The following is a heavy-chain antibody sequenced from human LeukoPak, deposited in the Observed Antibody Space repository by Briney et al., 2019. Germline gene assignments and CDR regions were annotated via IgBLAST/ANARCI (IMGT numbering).Heavy chain of an antibody. CDR3: ARHASTHYFDS. CDR2: IWFDGSGT. Sequence: GGSLRLSCVASGFTFSNYGMHWVRQAPGKGLEWVAIIWFDGSGTYYADSVKGRVTFSRDNSKNTLYLQMNSLRAEDTAMYYCARHASTHYFDSWGQGTPVTVSS. V-gene: IGHV3-33*01. D-gene: IGHD2/OR15-2a*01. CDR1: GFTFSNYG. J-gene: IGHJ4*02.